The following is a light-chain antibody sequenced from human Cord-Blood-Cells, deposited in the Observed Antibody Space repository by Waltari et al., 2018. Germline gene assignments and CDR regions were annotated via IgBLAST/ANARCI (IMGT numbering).Light chain of an antibody. Sequence: QSALTQPASVSGSPGQSTTIPCTGPSSDVGSYNLFPWYQQHPGKAPKLMIYEGSKRPSGVSNRFSGSKSGNTASLTISGLQAEDEADYYCCSYAGSSTLVFGGGTKLTVL. CDR3: CSYAGSSTLV. V-gene: IGLV2-23*01. J-gene: IGLJ2*01. CDR2: EGS. CDR1: SSDVGSYNL.